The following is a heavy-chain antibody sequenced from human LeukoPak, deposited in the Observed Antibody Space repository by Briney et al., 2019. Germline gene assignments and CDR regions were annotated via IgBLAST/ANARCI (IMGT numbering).Heavy chain of an antibody. CDR2: ISGSGGST. Sequence: GGSLRLSCAASGFTFSSYAMSWVRQSPGKGLEWVSAISGSGGSTYCADSVKGRFTISRDNSKNTLYLQMNSLRAEDTAVYYCAKDKEVLRFLEWLQYYFDYRGQGTLVTVSS. CDR3: AKDKEVLRFLEWLQYYFDY. J-gene: IGHJ4*02. V-gene: IGHV3-23*01. D-gene: IGHD3-3*01. CDR1: GFTFSSYA.